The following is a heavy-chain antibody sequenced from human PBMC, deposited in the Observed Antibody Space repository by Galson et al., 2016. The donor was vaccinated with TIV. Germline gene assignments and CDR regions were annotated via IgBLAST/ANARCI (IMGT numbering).Heavy chain of an antibody. D-gene: IGHD3-3*01. J-gene: IGHJ4*02. CDR3: VRGGITVYGVITTKAHFDY. CDR1: GGSISSRTYY. Sequence: SETLSLTCSVSGGSISSRTYYWGWIRQPPGRGLEWIGSFFHSGSTYYNPSLKNRATMSGDTSTQFSLKLTSVTAADTAVYYCVRGGITVYGVITTKAHFDYWGQGTLVTVSS. V-gene: IGHV4-39*07. CDR2: FFHSGST.